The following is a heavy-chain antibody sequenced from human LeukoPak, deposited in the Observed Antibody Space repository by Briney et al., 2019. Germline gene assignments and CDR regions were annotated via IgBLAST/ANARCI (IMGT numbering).Heavy chain of an antibody. CDR2: ISSSGSTK. CDR3: ARDGHAYGHGSPHY. V-gene: IGHV3-11*01. Sequence: YYWGWIRQAPGKGLEWVSYISSSGSTKYYADSVKGRFTISRNNAKNSYRQMKSLRAEDTAVYYCARDGHAYGHGSPHYWGQGTLVTVSS. J-gene: IGHJ4*02. CDR1: YY. D-gene: IGHD3-10*01.